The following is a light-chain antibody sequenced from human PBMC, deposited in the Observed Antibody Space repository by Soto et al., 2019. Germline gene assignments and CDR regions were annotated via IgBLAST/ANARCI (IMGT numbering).Light chain of an antibody. CDR2: AAS. J-gene: IGKJ2*01. CDR1: QSVSSNY. V-gene: IGKV3-20*01. CDR3: QLYGRSPPRYT. Sequence: EIVLTQSPGTLYLSPGERATLSCRASQSVSSNYLAWYQQKRGQAPRLLIYAASARATGLPDGFSRSGSGTYFTHTISTMETQDFAVYFGQLYGRSPPRYTFGQGTKLEIK.